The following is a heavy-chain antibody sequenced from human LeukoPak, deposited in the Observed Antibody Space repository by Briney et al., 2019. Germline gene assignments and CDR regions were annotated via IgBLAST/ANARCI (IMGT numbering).Heavy chain of an antibody. CDR1: GYTFTSYD. CDR2: MNPNSGNT. D-gene: IGHD1-26*01. J-gene: IGHJ4*02. Sequence: GASVKVSCKASGYTFTSYDINWVRQATGQGLEWMGWMNPNSGNTGYAQKFQGRVTMTRNTSISTAYMELSSLRSEDTAVYYCARALTRSSKFFAYWGQETLVTVSS. V-gene: IGHV1-8*01. CDR3: ARALTRSSKFFAY.